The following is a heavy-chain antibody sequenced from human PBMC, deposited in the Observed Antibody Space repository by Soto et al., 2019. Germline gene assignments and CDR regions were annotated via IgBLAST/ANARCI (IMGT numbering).Heavy chain of an antibody. V-gene: IGHV4-39*07. CDR3: ARGGGSPYHNHEFDF. CDR1: GRSISSSDYY. CDR2: IYYSGSA. D-gene: IGHD6-13*01. J-gene: IGHJ4*02. Sequence: PSDTLSLTCTVSGRSISSSDYYWGWIRQPPGKGLEWIGNIYYSGSASYNPSLKSRVTISVDTSKNQVSLKLSSVTAADTAVYHCARGGGSPYHNHEFDFWGQGTLVTVS.